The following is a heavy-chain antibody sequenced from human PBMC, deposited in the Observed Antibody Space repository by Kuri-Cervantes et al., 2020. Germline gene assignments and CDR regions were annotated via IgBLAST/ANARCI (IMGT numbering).Heavy chain of an antibody. J-gene: IGHJ4*02. D-gene: IGHD2-2*02. CDR3: ARSGGIVVVPAAIRAAAAGTLDY. Sequence: ASVKVSCKASEYTFTAYYLHWVRQGPGQGLEWMGWINPNSGATSYAHKFQGRVTMTRDTSTSTVYMELSSLRSEDTAVYYCARSGGIVVVPAAIRAAAAGTLDYWGQGTLVTVSS. V-gene: IGHV1-2*02. CDR1: EYTFTAYY. CDR2: INPNSGAT.